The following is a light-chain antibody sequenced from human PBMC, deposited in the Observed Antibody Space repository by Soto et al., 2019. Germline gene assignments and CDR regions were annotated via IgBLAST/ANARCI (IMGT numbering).Light chain of an antibody. Sequence: DIQMTQSPSSLSASVGGKVTITCRASQGISNYLAWYQQKPGKVPKLLIYAASTLQSGVPSRFSGSGSGTDFTLTISGLQPEDVATYYCQKYNSAPRTFGPGTKVDIK. J-gene: IGKJ3*01. CDR2: AAS. CDR3: QKYNSAPRT. CDR1: QGISNY. V-gene: IGKV1-27*01.